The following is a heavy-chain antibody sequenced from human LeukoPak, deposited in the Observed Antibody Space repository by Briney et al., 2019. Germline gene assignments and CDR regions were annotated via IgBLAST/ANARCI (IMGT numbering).Heavy chain of an antibody. CDR3: ARHRRQGYSNSEVVY. J-gene: IGHJ4*02. D-gene: IGHD5-18*01. CDR1: GYSFTNYW. CDR2: IYPGDSDT. V-gene: IGHV5-51*01. Sequence: GESLKISCKGSGYSFTNYWIAWVRQMPGKGLEWMGIIYPGDSDTRYSPSFQGQVTISADKSISTAYLQWSSLKASDTAMFYCARHRRQGYSNSEVVYWGQGTLVTVSS.